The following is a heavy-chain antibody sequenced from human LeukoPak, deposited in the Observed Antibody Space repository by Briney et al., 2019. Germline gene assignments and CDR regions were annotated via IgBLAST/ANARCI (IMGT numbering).Heavy chain of an antibody. Sequence: GRSLRLSCAASGFISSSYWMSWVRQAPGKGLEWVASIKQHGGEKYYVDSVKGRFTISRDNAKNSLYLQMNSLRAEDTAVYYCARDRTEDAFDIWGQGTMVTVSS. V-gene: IGHV3-7*04. D-gene: IGHD1/OR15-1a*01. CDR3: ARDRTEDAFDI. CDR1: GFISSSYW. J-gene: IGHJ3*02. CDR2: IKQHGGEK.